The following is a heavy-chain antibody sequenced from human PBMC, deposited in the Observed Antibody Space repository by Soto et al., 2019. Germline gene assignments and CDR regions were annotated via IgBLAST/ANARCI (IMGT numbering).Heavy chain of an antibody. V-gene: IGHV3-23*01. CDR1: GFTFSSYA. D-gene: IGHD4-17*01. Sequence: PGGSLRLSCVASGFTFSSYAMSWVRQVPGKGLEWVSTISDAAGSAYYVDSVKGRFTISRDKSKKTLYLQMNSLRAEDSAVYYCARPYGGKIGDAPDLWGPGTMVTVSS. CDR3: ARPYGGKIGDAPDL. J-gene: IGHJ3*01. CDR2: ISDAAGSA.